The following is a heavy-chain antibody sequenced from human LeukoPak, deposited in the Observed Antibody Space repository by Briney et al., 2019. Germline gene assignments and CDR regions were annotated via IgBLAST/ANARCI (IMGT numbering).Heavy chain of an antibody. CDR3: AREGAVAEIDY. Sequence: ASVKVSCKASRYTFNTYGVIWVRQAPGKGFEWLGWISGQHGKTTYAQKFQGRVTITRDTSASTAYMELSSLRSEDTAVYYCAREGAVAEIDYWGQGTLVTVSS. CDR1: RYTFNTYG. D-gene: IGHD6-19*01. CDR2: ISGQHGKT. V-gene: IGHV1-18*01. J-gene: IGHJ4*02.